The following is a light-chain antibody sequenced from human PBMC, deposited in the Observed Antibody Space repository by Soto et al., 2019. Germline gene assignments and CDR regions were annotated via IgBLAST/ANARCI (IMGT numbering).Light chain of an antibody. V-gene: IGKV1-13*02. J-gene: IGKJ5*01. CDR1: QGIATG. CDR2: AAS. Sequence: QLPKSPPSLLACTRDNVSITRRASQGIATGLAWYQQKPGAPPRLLIYAASILQRGGPSRFSGSGYWTHFILTLHNHQPEDFSTYYCQQFKRLFGQGTRLEI. CDR3: QQFKRL.